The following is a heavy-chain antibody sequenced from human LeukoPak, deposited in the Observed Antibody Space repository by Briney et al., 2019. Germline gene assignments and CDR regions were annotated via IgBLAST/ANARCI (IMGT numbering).Heavy chain of an antibody. D-gene: IGHD1-26*01. CDR3: AKDSGSYYDVLY. J-gene: IGHJ4*02. CDR1: GFTFDDYA. CDR2: ISWNSGSI. Sequence: GGSLRLSCAASGFTFDDYAMHWVRQAPGKGLEWVSGISWNSGSIGYADSVKGRFTISRDNAKNSLYLQMNSLRAEDTALYYCAKDSGSYYDVLYWGQGTLVTVSS. V-gene: IGHV3-9*01.